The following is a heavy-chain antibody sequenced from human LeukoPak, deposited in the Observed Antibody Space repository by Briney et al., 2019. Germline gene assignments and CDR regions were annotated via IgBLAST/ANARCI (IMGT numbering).Heavy chain of an antibody. J-gene: IGHJ5*02. D-gene: IGHD3-22*01. Sequence: PGGSLRLSCAASGFTFSSYSMNWVRQAPGKGLEWVSSISNSSSYIYYADSVKGRFTISRDNAKNSLYLQMNSLRAEDTAVYYCARDALKTYYYDSSGYRKNNWFDPWGQGTLVTVSS. CDR1: GFTFSSYS. CDR2: ISNSSSYI. CDR3: ARDALKTYYYDSSGYRKNNWFDP. V-gene: IGHV3-21*01.